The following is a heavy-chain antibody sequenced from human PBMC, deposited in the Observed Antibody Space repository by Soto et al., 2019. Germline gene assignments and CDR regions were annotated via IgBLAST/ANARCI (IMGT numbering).Heavy chain of an antibody. V-gene: IGHV1-2*02. J-gene: IGHJ5*02. Sequence: ASVKVSCKASGYTLTVYYMDWVSQAQGQGLEWMGWINPNSGGTNYAQKFQGRVTMTRDTSISTAYMELSRLRSDDTAVYYCARAPYCSGGSCYSGWFDPCGQGILVTVSS. CDR2: INPNSGGT. D-gene: IGHD2-15*01. CDR3: ARAPYCSGGSCYSGWFDP. CDR1: GYTLTVYY.